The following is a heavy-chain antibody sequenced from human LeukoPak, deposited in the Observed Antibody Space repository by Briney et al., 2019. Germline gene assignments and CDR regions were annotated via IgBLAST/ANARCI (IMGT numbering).Heavy chain of an antibody. D-gene: IGHD3-10*01. J-gene: IGHJ5*02. CDR1: GYTFTGYY. CDR2: INPNSGGT. V-gene: IGHV1-2*04. Sequence: ASVKVSCKASGYTFTGYYMHWVRQAPGQGLEWMGWINPNSGGTNYAQKFQGWVTMTRDTSISTAYMELSRPRSDDTAVYYCARDRYYGSGSYSNWFDPWGQGTLVTVSS. CDR3: ARDRYYGSGSYSNWFDP.